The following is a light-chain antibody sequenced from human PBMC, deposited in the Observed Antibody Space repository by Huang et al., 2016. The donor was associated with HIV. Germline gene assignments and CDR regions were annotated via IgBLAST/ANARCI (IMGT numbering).Light chain of an antibody. V-gene: IGKV1-17*03. J-gene: IGKJ1*01. CDR1: QAISNY. CDR3: LQHHAYPRT. Sequence: DIQMTQSPSAMSASVGDKVTITCRASQAISNYLVWFQQKPGRAPKRLIYAASSLQSGGPSRFSGSGYGTKFTLTISSLQPEDVATYYCLQHHAYPRTFGPGTKVEVK. CDR2: AAS.